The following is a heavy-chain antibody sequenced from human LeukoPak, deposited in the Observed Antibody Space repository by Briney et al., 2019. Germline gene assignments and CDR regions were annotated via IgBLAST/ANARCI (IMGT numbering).Heavy chain of an antibody. V-gene: IGHV1-69*04. Sequence: GSSVKVSCKASGGTFSSYAISWVRQAPGQGLEWMGRIIPILGIANYAQKFQGRVTITADKSTSTAYMELSSLRSEDTAVYYCARFLEAAGTLFGNWFDPWGQGTLVTVSS. CDR1: GGTFSSYA. CDR3: ARFLEAAGTLFGNWFDP. J-gene: IGHJ5*02. D-gene: IGHD6-13*01. CDR2: IIPILGIA.